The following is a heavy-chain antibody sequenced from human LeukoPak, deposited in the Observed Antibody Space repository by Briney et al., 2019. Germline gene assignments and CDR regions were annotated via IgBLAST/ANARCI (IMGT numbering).Heavy chain of an antibody. CDR2: INHDGSDT. CDR1: GFTFSTSW. Sequence: PGGSLRLSCAASGFTFSTSWMHWVRQAPGKGLVWVSRINHDGSDTNYADSVKGRFTISRDNAKNSLYLQMNSLRAEDTAVYYCARDRWELRYYYYYYYMDVWGKGTTVTVSS. D-gene: IGHD1-26*01. J-gene: IGHJ6*03. CDR3: ARDRWELRYYYYYYYMDV. V-gene: IGHV3-74*01.